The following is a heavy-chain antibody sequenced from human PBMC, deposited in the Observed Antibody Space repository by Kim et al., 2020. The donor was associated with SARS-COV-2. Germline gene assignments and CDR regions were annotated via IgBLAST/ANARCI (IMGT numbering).Heavy chain of an antibody. D-gene: IGHD6-6*01. J-gene: IGHJ2*01. V-gene: IGHV3-23*01. CDR1: GFTFSNYG. CDR3: VGASSSFGYYFGL. CDR2: IFRNGETT. Sequence: GGSLRLSCAASGFTFSNYGITWVRQAPGKGLEWLSVIFRNGETTYYADSVKGRFTVSRDNSKNTVYLQMNSLRDDDTAVYFCVGASSSFGYYFGLWGRGTLVTVSS.